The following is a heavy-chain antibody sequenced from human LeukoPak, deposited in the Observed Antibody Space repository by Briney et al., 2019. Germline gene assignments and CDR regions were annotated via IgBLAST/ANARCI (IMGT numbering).Heavy chain of an antibody. V-gene: IGHV5-51*01. CDR3: ARQPLYGSSSSDY. CDR2: IYPGDSDT. CDR1: GYSFNSYC. Sequence: GESLQFSCEGSGYSFNSYCIGWVRKMPGKGLEWMGIIYPGDSDTRYSPSFQGQVTISADKSISTAYLQWCSLKASDTAMYYCARQPLYGSSSSDYWGQGTLVTVSS. D-gene: IGHD6-6*01. J-gene: IGHJ4*02.